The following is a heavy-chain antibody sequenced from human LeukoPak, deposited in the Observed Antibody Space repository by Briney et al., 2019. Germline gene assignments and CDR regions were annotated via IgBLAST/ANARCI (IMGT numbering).Heavy chain of an antibody. CDR3: ARESDYSNYVYSVQTMDV. D-gene: IGHD4-11*01. J-gene: IGHJ6*04. Sequence: ASVKVSCKASGYTFTSYGISWVRQAPGQGLEWMGWISAYNGNTNYAQKLQGRVTMTTDTSTSTAYMELRSLRSDDTAVYYCARESDYSNYVYSVQTMDVWGKGTTVTVSS. V-gene: IGHV1-18*01. CDR1: GYTFTSYG. CDR2: ISAYNGNT.